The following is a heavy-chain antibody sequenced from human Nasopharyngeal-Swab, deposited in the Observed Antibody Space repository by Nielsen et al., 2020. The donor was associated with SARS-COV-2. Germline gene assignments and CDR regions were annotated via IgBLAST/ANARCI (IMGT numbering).Heavy chain of an antibody. V-gene: IGHV4-39*01. D-gene: IGHD5-12*01. CDR1: GGSISSGGYY. CDR3: ARRGYSGYDRGDGMDV. CDR2: IYYSGST. J-gene: IGHJ6*02. Sequence: SETLSLTCAVSGGSISSGGYYWGWIRQPPGKGLEWIGSIYYSGSTYYNPSLKSRVTISVDTSKNQFSLKLSSVTAADTAVYYCARRGYSGYDRGDGMDVWGQGTTVTVSS.